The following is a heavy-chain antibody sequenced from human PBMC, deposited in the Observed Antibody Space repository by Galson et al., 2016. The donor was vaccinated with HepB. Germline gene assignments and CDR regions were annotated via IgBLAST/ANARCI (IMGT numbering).Heavy chain of an antibody. CDR3: AKGRSGSESFFDY. V-gene: IGHV3-23*01. CDR2: ITAGGGTT. Sequence: SLRLSCAASGLTFSIYVMSWVRQAPGKGLEWVAAITAGGGTTNYADSVKGRFTISRDNSKNMLYLEMNNLRTEDTGTYFCAKGRSGSESFFDYWGQGTRVTVSS. J-gene: IGHJ4*02. D-gene: IGHD5-12*01. CDR1: GLTFSIYV.